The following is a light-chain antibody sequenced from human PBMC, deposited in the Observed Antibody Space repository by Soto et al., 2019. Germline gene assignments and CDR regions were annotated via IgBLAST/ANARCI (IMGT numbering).Light chain of an antibody. CDR3: CSYAGSSTYV. V-gene: IGLV2-23*02. Sequence: QSVLTQPASVSGSPGQSITISCTGTSSDVGSYNLVSWYQQQPGKAPKLMIYEVSKRPSGVSNRFSGSKSGNTASLTISGLQAEDEADYYCCSYAGSSTYVFGTGTKLTVL. J-gene: IGLJ1*01. CDR2: EVS. CDR1: SSDVGSYNL.